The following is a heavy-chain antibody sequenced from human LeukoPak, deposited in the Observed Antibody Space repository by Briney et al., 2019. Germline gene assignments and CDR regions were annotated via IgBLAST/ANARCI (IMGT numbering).Heavy chain of an antibody. CDR2: IFYSGST. Sequence: SETLSLTCTVSSGSISGYYWTWIRQPPGKGLEWIGNIFYSGSTNYNPSLKSRVTMSLDTSKKQFSLKLTSVTAADTAVYYCARQSYGGAYYFFGYWGQGTLVAVSS. D-gene: IGHD1-26*01. J-gene: IGHJ4*02. CDR3: ARQSYGGAYYFFGY. V-gene: IGHV4-59*08. CDR1: SGSISGYY.